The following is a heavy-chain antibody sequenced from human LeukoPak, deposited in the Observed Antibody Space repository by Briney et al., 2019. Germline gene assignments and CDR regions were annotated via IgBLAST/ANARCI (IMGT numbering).Heavy chain of an antibody. J-gene: IGHJ4*02. CDR2: IIPIFGTA. CDR3: ARGPRYNRNDGIMGTTYYFDY. CDR1: GGTFSSYA. D-gene: IGHD1-1*01. V-gene: IGHV1-69*05. Sequence: SVKVSCKASGGTFSSYAISWVRQAPGQGLEWMGGIIPIFGTANYAQKFQGRVTIITDESTSTAYMELSSLRSEDTAVYYCARGPRYNRNDGIMGTTYYFDYWGQGTLVTVSS.